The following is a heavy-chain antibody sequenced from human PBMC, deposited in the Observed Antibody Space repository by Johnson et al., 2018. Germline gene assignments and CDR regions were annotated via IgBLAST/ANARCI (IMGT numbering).Heavy chain of an antibody. CDR3: TRDRIVGATSCYFQH. V-gene: IGHV3-49*05. D-gene: IGHD1-26*01. CDR2: IRSNAYGGTT. Sequence: VQLGESGEGLVKEGRSLRLSCTASGFTFGDYAMSWFRQAPGKGLEWAGFIRSNAYGGTTEYAASVKGRFTISRDDSKSIASLQMNSLKTEDTAVYYCTRDRIVGATSCYFQHWGQGTLFTVSS. J-gene: IGHJ1*01. CDR1: GFTFGDYA.